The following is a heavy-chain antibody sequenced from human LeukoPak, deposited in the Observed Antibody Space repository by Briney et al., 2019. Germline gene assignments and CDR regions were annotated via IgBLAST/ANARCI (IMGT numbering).Heavy chain of an antibody. J-gene: IGHJ4*02. D-gene: IGHD6-19*01. CDR1: GFTFSSYA. Sequence: GGSLRLSCAASGFTFSSYAMHWVRQAPGKGLEWVAVISYDGSNKYYADSVKGRFTISRDNSKNTLYLQMNSLRAEDTAVYCCASSIAVAGTNFDYWGQGTLVTVSS. V-gene: IGHV3-30-3*01. CDR3: ASSIAVAGTNFDY. CDR2: ISYDGSNK.